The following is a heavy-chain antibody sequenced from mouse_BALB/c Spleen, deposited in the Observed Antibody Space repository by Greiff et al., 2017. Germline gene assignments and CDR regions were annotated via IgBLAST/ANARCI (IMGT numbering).Heavy chain of an antibody. D-gene: IGHD2-14*01. Sequence: QPGAELVKPGASVKMSCKASGYTFTSYNMHWVKQTPGQGLEWIGAIYPGNGDTSYNQKFKGKATLTADKSSSTAYMQLSSLTSEDSAVYYCASGGYYRYDGIAYWGQGTLVTVSA. CDR1: GYTFTSYN. V-gene: IGHV1-12*01. CDR2: IYPGNGDT. J-gene: IGHJ3*01. CDR3: ASGGYYRYDGIAY.